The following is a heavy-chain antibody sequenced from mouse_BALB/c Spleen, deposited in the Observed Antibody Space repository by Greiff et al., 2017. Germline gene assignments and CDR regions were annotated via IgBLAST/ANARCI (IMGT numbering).Heavy chain of an antibody. CDR1: GFSLTSYG. Sequence: VQLQQSGPGLVQPSQSLSITCTVSGFSLTSYGVHWVRQSPGKGLEWLGVIWSGGSTDYNAAFISRLSISKDNSKSQVFFKMNSLQANDTAIYYCARVYYGNYVPFAYWGQGTLVTVSA. D-gene: IGHD2-1*01. CDR2: IWSGGST. J-gene: IGHJ3*01. CDR3: ARVYYGNYVPFAY. V-gene: IGHV2-2*02.